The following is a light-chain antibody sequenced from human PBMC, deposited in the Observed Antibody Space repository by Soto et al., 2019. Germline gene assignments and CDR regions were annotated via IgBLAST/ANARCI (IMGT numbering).Light chain of an antibody. CDR1: SSDVGGYNS. CDR3: CSYAGSYTYV. CDR2: DVN. Sequence: QSVLTQPRSVSGSPGQSVTISCTGTSSDVGGYNSVSWYQQHPGKVPKLMIYDVNKRPSGVPDRFSGSKSGNTASLTISGLHADDEADYYCCSYAGSYTYVFGSGTKVTVL. J-gene: IGLJ1*01. V-gene: IGLV2-11*01.